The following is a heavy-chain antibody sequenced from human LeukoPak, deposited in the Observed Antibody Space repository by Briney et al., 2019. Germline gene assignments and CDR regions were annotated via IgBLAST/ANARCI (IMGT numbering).Heavy chain of an antibody. CDR3: ARGIITLDSYWYFDL. Sequence: SETLSLTCAVSGYSISSGYYWGWIRQPPGKGLEWIGSIYHSGSTYYNPSLKSRVTISVDTSKNQFSLKLSSVTAADTAVYYCARGIITLDSYWYFDLWGRGTLVTVSS. V-gene: IGHV4-38-2*01. CDR2: IYHSGST. CDR1: GYSISSGYY. D-gene: IGHD3-10*01. J-gene: IGHJ2*01.